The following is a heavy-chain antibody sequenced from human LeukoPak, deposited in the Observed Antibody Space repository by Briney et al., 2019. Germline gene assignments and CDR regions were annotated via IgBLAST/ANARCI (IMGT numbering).Heavy chain of an antibody. Sequence: SETLSLTCTVSGGSISSCYWSWIRQPPGKGLEWIGYIYYSGSTNYNPSLKSRVTISVDTSKNRFSLKLSSVTAADTAVYYCARASGVTPLLPVYWSQGTLVTVSS. CDR1: GGSISSCY. D-gene: IGHD4-23*01. J-gene: IGHJ4*02. CDR2: IYYSGST. CDR3: ARASGVTPLLPVY. V-gene: IGHV4-59*12.